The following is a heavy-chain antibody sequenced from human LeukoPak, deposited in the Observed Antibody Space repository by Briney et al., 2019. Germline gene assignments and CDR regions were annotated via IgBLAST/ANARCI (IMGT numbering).Heavy chain of an antibody. J-gene: IGHJ4*02. Sequence: ASVKVSCKASGYTFTTYPMHWVRQAPGQRLEWMGWIIAGNGNTKYSQKFQGRVTITRDTSASTAYMELSSLRSQDTAVYYCATVSGYSSSWFDYWGQETLVTVSS. CDR3: ATVSGYSSSWFDY. D-gene: IGHD6-13*01. CDR2: IIAGNGNT. V-gene: IGHV1-3*01. CDR1: GYTFTTYP.